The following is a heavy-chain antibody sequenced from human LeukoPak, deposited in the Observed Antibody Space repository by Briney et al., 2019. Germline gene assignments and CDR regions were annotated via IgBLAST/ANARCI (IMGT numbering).Heavy chain of an antibody. CDR3: ARGGCSGGSCYPESDYYYGMDV. CDR1: GYTFTGYY. D-gene: IGHD2-15*01. J-gene: IGHJ6*02. V-gene: IGHV1-2*02. CDR2: INPNSGGT. Sequence: GASVKVSCKASGYTFTGYYMHWVRQAPGQGLEWMGWINPNSGGTNYAQKFQGRVTMTRDTSISTAYMELSRLRSDDTAVYYCARGGCSGGSCYPESDYYYGMDVWGQGTTVTVSS.